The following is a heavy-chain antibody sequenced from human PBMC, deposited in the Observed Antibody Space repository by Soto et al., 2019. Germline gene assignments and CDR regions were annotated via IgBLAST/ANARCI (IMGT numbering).Heavy chain of an antibody. D-gene: IGHD3-3*01. CDR3: ARDRRGDTIFGVVIPRYGMDV. Sequence: SETLSLTCSVSGGSIRRSDSCWSWVRQFPGKGLEWIAYITDSGRTDYNPSLKSRVTISVDTSKNQFSLKLSSVTAADTAVYYCARDRRGDTIFGVVIPRYGMDVWGQGTTVTVSS. CDR1: GGSIRRSDSC. V-gene: IGHV4-30-4*08. CDR2: ITDSGRT. J-gene: IGHJ6*02.